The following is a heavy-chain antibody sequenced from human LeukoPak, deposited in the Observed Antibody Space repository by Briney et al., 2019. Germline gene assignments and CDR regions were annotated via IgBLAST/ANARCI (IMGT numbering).Heavy chain of an antibody. Sequence: GESLKISCKGSGYSFTSYWISWVRQMPGKGLEWMGRINPSDSYTNYSPSFQGHVTISADKSISTAYLQWSSLKASDTAMYYCARVGVVVVAARGVDGWFDPWGRGT. D-gene: IGHD2-15*01. CDR1: GYSFTSYW. CDR3: ARVGVVVVAARGVDGWFDP. J-gene: IGHJ5*02. V-gene: IGHV5-10-1*01. CDR2: INPSDSYT.